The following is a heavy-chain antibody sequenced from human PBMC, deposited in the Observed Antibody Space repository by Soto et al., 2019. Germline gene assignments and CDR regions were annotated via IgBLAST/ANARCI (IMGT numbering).Heavy chain of an antibody. CDR3: ARSRGGYFDY. V-gene: IGHV4-59*01. CDR2: IYYSGST. Sequence: QVQLQESSPGLVKPSETLSLTCTVSGGSISSYYWSWIRQPPGKGLEWIGYIYYSGSTNYNPSLKSRVTISVDTSKNQFSLKLSSVTAADTAVYYCARSRGGYFDYWGQGTLVTVSS. CDR1: GGSISSYY. D-gene: IGHD3-16*01. J-gene: IGHJ4*02.